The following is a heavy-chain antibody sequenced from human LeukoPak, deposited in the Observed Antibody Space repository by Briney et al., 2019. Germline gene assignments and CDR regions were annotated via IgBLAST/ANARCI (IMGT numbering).Heavy chain of an antibody. V-gene: IGHV3-48*03. CDR1: GFTFSSYE. J-gene: IGHJ4*02. D-gene: IGHD3-10*01. Sequence: GGSLRLSCAASGFTFSSYEMNWVRQAPGKGLEWVSYISSSGSTIYYADSVKGRFTISRDNAKNSLYLPMNSLSAEDTAVYYCARDPDYYGSGTYYTHYFDYWGQGTLVTVSS. CDR3: ARDPDYYGSGTYYTHYFDY. CDR2: ISSSGSTI.